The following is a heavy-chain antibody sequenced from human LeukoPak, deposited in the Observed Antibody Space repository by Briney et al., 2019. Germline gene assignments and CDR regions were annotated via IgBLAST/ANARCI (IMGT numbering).Heavy chain of an antibody. V-gene: IGHV1-2*02. CDR3: ARGGDDGTPYAFDI. CDR1: GYTFTGYY. D-gene: IGHD1-7*01. J-gene: IGHJ3*02. CDR2: INPNSGGT. Sequence: ASVKVSCKASGYTFTGYYMHWVRQAPGQGLEWMGWINPNSGGTNYAQKFQGRVTMTRDTSISTAHMELSRLRSDDTAVYYCARGGDDGTPYAFDIWGQGTMVTDSS.